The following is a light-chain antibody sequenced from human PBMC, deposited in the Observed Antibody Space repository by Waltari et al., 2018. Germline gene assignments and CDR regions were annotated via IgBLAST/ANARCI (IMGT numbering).Light chain of an antibody. CDR2: EGS. CDR1: SSDVGSYNL. V-gene: IGLV2-23*01. CDR3: CSYAGSYVV. J-gene: IGLJ2*01. Sequence: QSALTQPASVSGSPGQSITISCTGTSSDVGSYNLVSWYQQHPGKVPNLMIYEGSKRPSGVSNRVSGSKSGNTAALTIAGLQAEDEADYYCCSYAGSYVVFGGGTKLTVL.